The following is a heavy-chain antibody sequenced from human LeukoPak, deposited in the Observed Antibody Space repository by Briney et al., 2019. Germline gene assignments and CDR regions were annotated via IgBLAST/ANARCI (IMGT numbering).Heavy chain of an antibody. J-gene: IGHJ4*02. CDR1: GFTFDDYA. D-gene: IGHD3-22*01. V-gene: IGHV3-9*01. Sequence: GGSLRLSCAASGFTFDDYAMHWVRQAPVKGLEWVSGISWNSGSIGYADSVKGRFTISRDNAKNSLYLQMNSLRAEDTALYYCAKGDDSSGPYYFDYWGQGTLVTVSS. CDR2: ISWNSGSI. CDR3: AKGDDSSGPYYFDY.